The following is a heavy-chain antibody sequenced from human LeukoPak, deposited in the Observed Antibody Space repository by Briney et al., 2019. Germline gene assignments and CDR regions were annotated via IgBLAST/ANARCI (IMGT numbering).Heavy chain of an antibody. CDR2: IYSGGST. Sequence: GGSLRLSCAASGFTVSNNYMSWVRQAPGKGLEWVSVIYSGGSTYNADSVKGRFTISRDNSKNTLYPQMNSLRAEDTAVYYCARSVTTVGLGAFDIWGQGTMVTVSS. CDR3: ARSVTTVGLGAFDI. J-gene: IGHJ3*02. CDR1: GFTVSNNY. D-gene: IGHD4-11*01. V-gene: IGHV3-53*01.